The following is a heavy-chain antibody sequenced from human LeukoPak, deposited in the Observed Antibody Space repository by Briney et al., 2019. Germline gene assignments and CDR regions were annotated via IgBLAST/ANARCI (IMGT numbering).Heavy chain of an antibody. J-gene: IGHJ4*02. CDR2: IYYSGST. V-gene: IGHV4-59*01. D-gene: IGHD5-24*01. Sequence: SETLSLTCTVSGGSISSYYWSWIRQPPGKGLEWIGYIYYSGSTNYNPSLKSRVTISVDTSKNQFSLKLSSVTAADTAAYYCARGEMATSSPSFDYWGQGTLVTVSS. CDR3: ARGEMATSSPSFDY. CDR1: GGSISSYY.